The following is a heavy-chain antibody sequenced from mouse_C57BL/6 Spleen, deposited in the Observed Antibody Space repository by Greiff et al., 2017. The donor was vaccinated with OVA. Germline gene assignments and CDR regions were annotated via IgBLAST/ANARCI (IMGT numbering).Heavy chain of an antibody. CDR2: IDPSDSYT. CDR1: GYTFTSYW. D-gene: IGHD1-1*01. V-gene: IGHV1-50*01. J-gene: IGHJ4*01. Sequence: VQLQQPGAELVKPGASVKLSCKASGYTFTSYWMQWVKQRPGQGLEWIGEIDPSDSYTNYNQKFKGKATLTVDTSSSTAYMQLSSLTSEDSAVYYCASRGTTVVAPYYAMDYWGQGTSVTVSS. CDR3: ASRGTTVVAPYYAMDY.